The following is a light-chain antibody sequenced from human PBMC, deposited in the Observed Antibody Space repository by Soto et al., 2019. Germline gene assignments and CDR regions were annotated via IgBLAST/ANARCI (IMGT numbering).Light chain of an antibody. CDR1: SSDVGGYNY. CDR3: SSYTSSSTVV. CDR2: EVT. V-gene: IGLV2-14*03. J-gene: IGLJ2*01. Sequence: QSALTQPASVSGSPGQSITISCTGTSSDVGGYNYVCWYQQHPGKAPKPIIYEVTNRPSGVSNRFSASKSGNTASLTISGLQAEDEADYYCSSYTSSSTVVFGGGTKLTVL.